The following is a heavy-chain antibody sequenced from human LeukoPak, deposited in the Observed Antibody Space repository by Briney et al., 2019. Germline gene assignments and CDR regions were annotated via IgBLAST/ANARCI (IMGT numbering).Heavy chain of an antibody. CDR2: VYPGDSDT. CDR1: GYSFTSYW. CDR3: ARQAPRYSGTYYAFDL. J-gene: IGHJ3*01. Sequence: GESLQISCKGSGYSFTSYWIGWVRQMPGKGLEWMGIVYPGDSDTRYSPSFQGQVTISADKSISTAYLQWSSLKAADTAMYYCARQAPRYSGTYYAFDLWGQGTMVTVSS. V-gene: IGHV5-51*01. D-gene: IGHD1-26*01.